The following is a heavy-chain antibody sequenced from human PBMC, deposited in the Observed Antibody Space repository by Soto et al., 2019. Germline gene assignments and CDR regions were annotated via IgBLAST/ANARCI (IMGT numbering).Heavy chain of an antibody. D-gene: IGHD5-18*01. CDR1: GGTFSSYT. CDR3: ARGVDTAMSDDAFDI. V-gene: IGHV1-69*02. Sequence: KVSCKASGGTFSSYTISWVRQAPGQGLEWMGRIIPILPIASYAQKFQGRVTITADKSTSTAYMELSSLRSEDTALYYCARGVDTAMSDDAFDIWGQGTMVTVSS. J-gene: IGHJ3*02. CDR2: IIPILPIA.